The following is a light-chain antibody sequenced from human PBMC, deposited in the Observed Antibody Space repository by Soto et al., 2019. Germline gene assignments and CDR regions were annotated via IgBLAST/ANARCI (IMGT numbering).Light chain of an antibody. CDR1: QSISSW. J-gene: IGKJ1*01. Sequence: DIQMTQPPSTLSASVGDRVTITCRASQSISSWLAWYQQKPGKAPKLLIYDASSLQSGVPSRFSGSGSGTEFTLTISSLQPDDFATYYCQQCNTYFQTFGQGTKVDIK. CDR3: QQCNTYFQT. V-gene: IGKV1-5*01. CDR2: DAS.